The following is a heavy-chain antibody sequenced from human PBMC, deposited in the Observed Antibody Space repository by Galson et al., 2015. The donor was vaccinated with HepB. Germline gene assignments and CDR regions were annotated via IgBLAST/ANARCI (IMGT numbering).Heavy chain of an antibody. CDR3: ARDAPDPLRYFDRGAFDI. V-gene: IGHV3-33*01. J-gene: IGHJ3*02. CDR2: IWYDGSNK. D-gene: IGHD3-9*01. Sequence: SLRLSCAASGFTFSSYGMHWVRQAPGKGLEWVAVIWYDGSNKYYADSVKGRFTISRDNSKNTLYLQMNSLRAEDTAVYYCARDAPDPLRYFDRGAFDIWGQGTMVTVSS. CDR1: GFTFSSYG.